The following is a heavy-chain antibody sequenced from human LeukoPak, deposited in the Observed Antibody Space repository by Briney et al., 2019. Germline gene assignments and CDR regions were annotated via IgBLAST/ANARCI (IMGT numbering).Heavy chain of an antibody. V-gene: IGHV3-23*01. CDR3: AKVGYPYYYDSSGYYYEPYYFDY. CDR1: GFTFSSYA. Sequence: GGSLRLSCAASGFTFSSYAMSWVRQAPGKGLEWVSAISGSGGSTYYADSLKGRFTISRDNSKNTLYLQMNSLRAEDTAVYYCAKVGYPYYYDSSGYYYEPYYFDYWGQGTLVTVSS. D-gene: IGHD3-22*01. J-gene: IGHJ4*02. CDR2: ISGSGGST.